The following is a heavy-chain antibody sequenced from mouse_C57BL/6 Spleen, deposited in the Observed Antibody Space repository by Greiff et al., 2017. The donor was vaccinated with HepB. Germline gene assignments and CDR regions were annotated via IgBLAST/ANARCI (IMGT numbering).Heavy chain of an antibody. D-gene: IGHD2-12*01. CDR3: ASLRLWYFDV. CDR2: IDPSDSYT. Sequence: QVQLQQPGAELVKPGASVKLSCKASGYTFTSYWMQWVKQRPGQGLEWIGEIDPSDSYTNYNQKFKGKATLTVDTSSSTAYMQLSSLTSEDSAVYYCASLRLWYFDVWGTGTTVTVSS. J-gene: IGHJ1*03. CDR1: GYTFTSYW. V-gene: IGHV1-50*01.